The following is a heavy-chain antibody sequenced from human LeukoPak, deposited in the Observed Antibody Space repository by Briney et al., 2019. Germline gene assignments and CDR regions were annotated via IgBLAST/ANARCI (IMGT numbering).Heavy chain of an antibody. Sequence: PRGSLRLSCVVSGFSSSSYEIKWDRQAPGEGLEWDSYISSSGSSTYYADSVKGRFTISRDNAKNSLYLQMNSLRAEDTAVYYCARDYLNYDFWSGYFEGDYYYYMDVWGKGTTVTVSS. CDR3: ARDYLNYDFWSGYFEGDYYYYMDV. V-gene: IGHV3-48*03. CDR1: GFSSSSYE. D-gene: IGHD3-3*01. CDR2: ISSSGSST. J-gene: IGHJ6*03.